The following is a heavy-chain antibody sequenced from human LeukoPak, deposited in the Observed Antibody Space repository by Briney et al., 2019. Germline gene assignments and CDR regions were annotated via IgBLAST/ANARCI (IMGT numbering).Heavy chain of an antibody. CDR2: IYYSGST. Sequence: TSETLSLTCTASGGSISSYYWSWIRQPPGKGLEWIGYIYYSGSTNYNPSLKSRVTISVDTSKNQFSLKLSSVTAADTAVYYCARGGTIALYYYYYGMDVWGQGTTVTVSS. CDR3: ARGGTIALYYYYYGMDV. CDR1: GGSISSYY. D-gene: IGHD3-3*01. J-gene: IGHJ6*02. V-gene: IGHV4-59*01.